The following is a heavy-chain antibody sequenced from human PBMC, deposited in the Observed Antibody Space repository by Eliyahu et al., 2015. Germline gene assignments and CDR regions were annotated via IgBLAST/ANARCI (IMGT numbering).Heavy chain of an antibody. V-gene: IGHV1-2*06. CDR2: INPHXXDX. CDR3: TREPYYYYYMDV. Sequence: QAHLVQSGPEVKRPGASVKVSCKASEXPFAGYYVPWVRQAPGQGLEWMGRINPHXXDXLYAQKFXDRVNMTRDTSRSTAYMDLIRLTSADTAVYYCTREPYYYYYMDVWGKGTTVIVSS. CDR1: EXPFAGYY. J-gene: IGHJ6*03.